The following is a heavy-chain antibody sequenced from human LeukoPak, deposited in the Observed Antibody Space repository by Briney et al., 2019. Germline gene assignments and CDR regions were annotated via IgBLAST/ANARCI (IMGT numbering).Heavy chain of an antibody. CDR1: GFTFSSYS. CDR3: ARYDGDY. D-gene: IGHD3-16*01. V-gene: IGHV3-21*01. J-gene: IGHJ4*02. CDR2: ISSNNSYI. Sequence: GGSLRLSCAASGFTFSSYSMNWVRQAPRKGLEWGSAISSNNSYINYADSVKGRFTISSDNPKNKLSLQMNSSRAADTPVYYCARYDGDYWGQGTLVTVSS.